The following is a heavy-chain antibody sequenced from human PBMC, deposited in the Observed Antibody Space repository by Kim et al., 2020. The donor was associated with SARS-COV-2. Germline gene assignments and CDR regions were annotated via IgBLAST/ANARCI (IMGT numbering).Heavy chain of an antibody. D-gene: IGHD2-2*01. CDR1: GFTFSSYA. CDR3: AKAWAMTRRVENWFDP. CDR2: ISGSGGST. J-gene: IGHJ5*02. Sequence: GGSLRLSCAASGFTFSSYAMSWVRQAPGKGLEWVSAISGSGGSTYYADSVKGRFTISRDNSKNTLYLQMNSLRAEDTAVYYCAKAWAMTRRVENWFDPWGQGTLVTVSS. V-gene: IGHV3-23*01.